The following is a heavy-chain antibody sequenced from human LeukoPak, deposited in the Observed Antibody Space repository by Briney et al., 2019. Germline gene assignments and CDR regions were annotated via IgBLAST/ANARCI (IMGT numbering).Heavy chain of an antibody. D-gene: IGHD6-6*01. CDR3: AIDQSSSANY. CDR1: GFTFSSYA. Sequence: PGGSLRLSCAASGFTFSSYAMSWVRQAPGKGLEWVSVISGSGRSTYYADSVKGRFTISRDNSKNTLYLQMNSLRAEDTAVYYCAIDQSSSANYWGQGTLVTVSS. V-gene: IGHV3-23*01. CDR2: ISGSGRST. J-gene: IGHJ4*02.